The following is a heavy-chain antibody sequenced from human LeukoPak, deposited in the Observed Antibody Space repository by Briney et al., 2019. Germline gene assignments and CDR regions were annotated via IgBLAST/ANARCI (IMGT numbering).Heavy chain of an antibody. V-gene: IGHV4-38-2*02. CDR1: GYSISSGYY. D-gene: IGHD3-10*01. Sequence: SETLSLTCTVSGYSISSGYYWGWIRQPPGKGLEWIGSIYHSGSTYYNPSLKSRVTISVDTSKNQFSLKLSSVTAADTAVYYCARDHVVRGVIGYWGQGTLVTVSS. J-gene: IGHJ4*02. CDR3: ARDHVVRGVIGY. CDR2: IYHSGST.